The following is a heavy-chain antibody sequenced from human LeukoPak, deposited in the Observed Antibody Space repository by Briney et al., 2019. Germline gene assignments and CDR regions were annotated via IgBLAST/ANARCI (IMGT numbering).Heavy chain of an antibody. D-gene: IGHD2-15*01. V-gene: IGHV4-39*07. J-gene: IGHJ5*02. CDR2: IYYSGST. Sequence: PSETPSLTCTVSGDSISSNSYYWGWIRQPPGKGLEWIGSIYYSGSTYYNPSLKSRVTMSVDTSKNQFSLKLSSVTAADTTVYYCARGARYCSGGSCNYNWFDPWGQGTLVTVSS. CDR1: GDSISSNSYY. CDR3: ARGARYCSGGSCNYNWFDP.